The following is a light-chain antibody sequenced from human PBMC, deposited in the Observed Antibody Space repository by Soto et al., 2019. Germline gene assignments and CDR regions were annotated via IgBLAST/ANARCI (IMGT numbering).Light chain of an antibody. V-gene: IGKV3-15*01. CDR3: QQYASSPYT. CDR2: GAS. J-gene: IGKJ2*01. Sequence: EVVMTQSPATLSVSPGERATLSCRASHSVSSSLAWYQQKPGQAPRLLISGASTRAAGIPARFSGSGSGTEFTLTISTLEPEDSAVYFCQQYASSPYTFGQGTKVEIK. CDR1: HSVSSS.